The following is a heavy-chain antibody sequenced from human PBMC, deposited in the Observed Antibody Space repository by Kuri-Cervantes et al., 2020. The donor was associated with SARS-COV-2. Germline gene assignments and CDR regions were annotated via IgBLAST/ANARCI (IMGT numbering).Heavy chain of an antibody. V-gene: IGHV3-30-3*01. CDR1: GFTFSSYA. J-gene: IGHJ4*02. CDR2: ISYDGSNK. D-gene: IGHD3-10*01. CDR3: ARDLAVGVGILWFGELLYPWYFDY. Sequence: GGSLRLSCAASGFTFSSYAMHWVRQAPGKGLEWVAVISYDGSNKYYADSVKGRFTISRDNSKNTLYLQMNSLRAEDTAVYYCARDLAVGVGILWFGELLYPWYFDYWGQGTLVTVS.